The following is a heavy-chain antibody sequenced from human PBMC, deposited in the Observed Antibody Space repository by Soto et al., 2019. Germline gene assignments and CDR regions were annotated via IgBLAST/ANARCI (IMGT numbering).Heavy chain of an antibody. Sequence: QVQLVESGGGVVQPGRSLRLSCAASGFTFSSYGMHWVRQAPGKGLEWVAVIWYDGSNKYYADSVKGRFTISRDNSKNTLYLQMNSLRAQDTAVYYCARDSPPSTVTTLSYYYYYGMDVWGQGTTVTVSS. J-gene: IGHJ6*02. D-gene: IGHD4-17*01. V-gene: IGHV3-33*01. CDR1: GFTFSSYG. CDR2: IWYDGSNK. CDR3: ARDSPPSTVTTLSYYYYYGMDV.